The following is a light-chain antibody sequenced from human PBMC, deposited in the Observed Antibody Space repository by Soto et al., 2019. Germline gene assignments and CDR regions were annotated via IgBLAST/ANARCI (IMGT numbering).Light chain of an antibody. V-gene: IGKV3-15*01. Sequence: EIVMTQSPATLSVSPGERATLSCRAGQSVSSNLVWYQQKPGQAPRLLIYAASTRATGIRARFSGGGSGREFTVTISSLQSEDFAVDYCQEYNNWPKTFGQGTKVEIK. CDR3: QEYNNWPKT. CDR1: QSVSSN. J-gene: IGKJ1*01. CDR2: AAS.